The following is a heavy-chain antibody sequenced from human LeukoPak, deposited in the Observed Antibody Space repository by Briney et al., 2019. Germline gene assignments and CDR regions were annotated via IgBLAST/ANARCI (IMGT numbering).Heavy chain of an antibody. J-gene: IGHJ4*02. CDR2: IYYSGST. CDR1: GGSISSYY. V-gene: IGHV4-59*12. Sequence: PSETLSLTCTVSGGSISSYYWSWIRQPPGKGLEWIGYIYYSGSTNYNPSLKSRVTISVDTSKNQFSLKLSSVTAADTAVYYCARYIRIAAAGGVYFDYWGQGTLVIVSS. D-gene: IGHD6-13*01. CDR3: ARYIRIAAAGGVYFDY.